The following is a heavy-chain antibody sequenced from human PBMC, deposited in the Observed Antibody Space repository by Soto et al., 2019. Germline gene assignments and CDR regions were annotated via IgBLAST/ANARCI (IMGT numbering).Heavy chain of an antibody. CDR2: IYYSGST. J-gene: IGHJ4*02. D-gene: IGHD1-26*01. V-gene: IGHV4-59*08. CDR1: GGSISGYY. Sequence: SETLSLTCTVSGGSISGYYWSWIRQPPGKGLEWIGNIYYSGSTNYNPSLNSRVTISVDTSKNQFSLKLNSVTAADTAVYYCARISSGSDFSGLFDYWGRGALVTVSS. CDR3: ARISSGSDFSGLFDY.